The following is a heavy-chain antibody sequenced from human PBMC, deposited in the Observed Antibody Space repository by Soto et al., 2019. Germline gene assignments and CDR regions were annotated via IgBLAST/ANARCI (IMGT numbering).Heavy chain of an antibody. Sequence: GGSLRLSCTASGFTFGDDAMSWFRQAPGKGLEWVGFIRSKAYGGTTEYAASVKGRFTISRDDSKSIAYLQMNSLKTEDTAAYYCTRDGAYDSSNYWGQGTLVTVSS. CDR2: IRSKAYGGTT. D-gene: IGHD3-22*01. J-gene: IGHJ4*02. CDR3: TRDGAYDSSNY. V-gene: IGHV3-49*03. CDR1: GFTFGDDA.